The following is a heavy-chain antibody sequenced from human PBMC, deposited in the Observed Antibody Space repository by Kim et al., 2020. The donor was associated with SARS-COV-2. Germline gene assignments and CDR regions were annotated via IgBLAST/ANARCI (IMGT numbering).Heavy chain of an antibody. CDR2: T. J-gene: IGHJ4*02. V-gene: IGHV3-23*01. D-gene: IGHD3-22*01. CDR3: AKEPLYDSSGT. Sequence: TYYADSVKGRFTISRDNSKNTLYLQMNSLRAEDTAVYYCAKEPLYDSSGTWGQGTLVTVSS.